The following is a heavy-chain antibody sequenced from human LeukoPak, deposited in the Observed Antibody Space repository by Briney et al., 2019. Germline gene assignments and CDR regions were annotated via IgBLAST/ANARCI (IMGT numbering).Heavy chain of an antibody. Sequence: GASVKVSCKASGYTFSSYDIHWVRQATGQGLEWMGWMNPNSGNTGYAQKFQGRVTMTRNTSISTAYMELSSLRSEDTAVYYCARGRYSYGYIYYYYYMDVWGKGTTVTISS. CDR1: GYTFSSYD. CDR2: MNPNSGNT. J-gene: IGHJ6*03. CDR3: ARGRYSYGYIYYYYYMDV. D-gene: IGHD5-18*01. V-gene: IGHV1-8*01.